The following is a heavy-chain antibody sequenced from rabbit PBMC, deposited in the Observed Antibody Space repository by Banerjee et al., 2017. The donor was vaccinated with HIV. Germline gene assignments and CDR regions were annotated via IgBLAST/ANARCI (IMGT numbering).Heavy chain of an antibody. J-gene: IGHJ3*01. Sequence: QSLEESGGDLVKPGTSLTLTCTASGFSSSSPYWISWVRQAPGKGLEWIACVYVASSGSTYYASWAKGRFTISKTSSTTVTLQMTSLTAADTATYFCARSDGGVGWAMVTRLDLWGPGTLVTVS. V-gene: IGHV1S40*01. D-gene: IGHD3-1*01. CDR2: VYVASSGST. CDR3: ARSDGGVGWAMVTRLDL. CDR1: GFSSSSPYW.